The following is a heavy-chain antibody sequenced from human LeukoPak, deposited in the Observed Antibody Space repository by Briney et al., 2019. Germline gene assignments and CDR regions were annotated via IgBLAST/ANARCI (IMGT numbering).Heavy chain of an antibody. CDR1: GGSFSGYY. CDR3: ARGGKVDTAMVTGGEDDY. V-gene: IGHV4-34*01. Sequence: SETLSLTCAVYGGSFSGYYWSWIRQPPGKGLEWIGEINHSGSTNYNPSLKSRVTISVDTSKNQFSLKLSSVTAADTAVYYCARGGKVDTAMVTGGEDDYWGQGTLVTVSS. J-gene: IGHJ4*02. D-gene: IGHD5-18*01. CDR2: INHSGST.